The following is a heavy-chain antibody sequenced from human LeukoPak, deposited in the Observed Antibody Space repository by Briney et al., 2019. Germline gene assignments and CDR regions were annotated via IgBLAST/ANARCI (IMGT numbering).Heavy chain of an antibody. CDR1: GGSFSGYY. CDR3: ARALGAFDI. Sequence: SETLSLTCAVYGGSFSGYYWSWIRQPPGKGLEWIGEINHSGSTNYNPYLKSRVTISVDTSKNQFSLKLRSVTAADTAVYYCARALGAFDIWGQGTMVTVSS. CDR2: INHSGST. J-gene: IGHJ3*02. V-gene: IGHV4-34*01.